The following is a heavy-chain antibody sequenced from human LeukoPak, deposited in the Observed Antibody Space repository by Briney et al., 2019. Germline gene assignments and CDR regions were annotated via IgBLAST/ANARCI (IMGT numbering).Heavy chain of an antibody. CDR1: GGTFSSYA. J-gene: IGHJ4*02. V-gene: IGHV1-69*13. CDR2: IIPIFGTA. D-gene: IGHD2-2*01. Sequence: VKVSCKASGGTFSSYAISWVRQAPGQGLEWMGGIIPIFGTANYAQKLQGRVTITADESTSTAYMELSSLRSEDTAVYYCARDRGRYQPLTAFDYWGQGTLVTVSS. CDR3: ARDRGRYQPLTAFDY.